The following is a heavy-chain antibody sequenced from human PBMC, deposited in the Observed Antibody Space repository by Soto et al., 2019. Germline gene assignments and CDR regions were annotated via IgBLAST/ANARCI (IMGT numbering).Heavy chain of an antibody. CDR1: GFTFSSYA. D-gene: IGHD3-16*01. V-gene: IGHV3-30*04. CDR3: AREGEGLDY. CDR2: ISYDGRNK. Sequence: QVQLVESGGGVVQPGRSLRLSCAASGFTFSSYAMHWVRQAPGKGLEWVAVISYDGRNKYYADSVKGRFTISRDNSKNTLYLQMNSLRDEDTAVYYCAREGEGLDYWGQGPLVTVSS. J-gene: IGHJ4*02.